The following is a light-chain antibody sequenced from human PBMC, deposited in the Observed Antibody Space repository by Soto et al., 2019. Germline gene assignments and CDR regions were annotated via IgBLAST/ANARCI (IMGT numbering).Light chain of an antibody. CDR2: YAS. V-gene: IGKV3-15*01. CDR3: QQYSNWPPT. J-gene: IGKJ3*01. CDR1: QNVPSN. Sequence: EVVMTQSPATLSVSPGERATLSCRASQNVPSNIAWYQQKPGQAPRLLISYASTRATGIPARFSGSGSGTEFTLTISSLQSEDFGVYYCQQYSNWPPTFGPGTKVEIK.